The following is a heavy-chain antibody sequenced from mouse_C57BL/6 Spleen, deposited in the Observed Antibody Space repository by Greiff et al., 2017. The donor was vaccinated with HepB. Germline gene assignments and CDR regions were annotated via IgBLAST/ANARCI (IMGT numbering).Heavy chain of an antibody. CDR1: GYTFTSYW. CDR3: ARSYYGSRGDYAMDY. D-gene: IGHD1-1*01. V-gene: IGHV1-64*01. J-gene: IGHJ4*01. Sequence: QVQLKQPGAELVKPGASVKLSCKASGYTFTSYWMHWVKQRPGQGLEWIGMIHPNSGSTNYNEKFKSKATLTVDKSSSTAYMQLSSLTSEDSAVYYCARSYYGSRGDYAMDYWGQGTSVTVSS. CDR2: IHPNSGST.